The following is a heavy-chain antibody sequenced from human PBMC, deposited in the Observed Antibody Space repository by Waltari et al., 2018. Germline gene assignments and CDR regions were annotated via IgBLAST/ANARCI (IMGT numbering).Heavy chain of an antibody. V-gene: IGHV4-39*07. CDR3: GGGTSPPAQRH. CDR2: IYYSSGHT. J-gene: IGHJ1*01. CDR1: AGSLSISGFC. Sequence: QPQLQESGPGLVKPSETLSLTCTVSAGSLSISGFCSGWLRQAPGKSLEWLGSIYYSSGHTDDNPSLTRRVSVSVAPSMSQCSLHPTSVPAAATPVYYCGGGTSPPAQRHWGPGKLVTVSS.